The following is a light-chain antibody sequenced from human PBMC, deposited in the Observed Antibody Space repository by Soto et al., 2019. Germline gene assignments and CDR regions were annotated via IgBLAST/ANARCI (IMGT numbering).Light chain of an antibody. CDR1: QSISNF. V-gene: IGKV1-9*01. J-gene: IGKJ3*01. Sequence: IQLTQSPSSLSASVGDRVIITCRASQSISNFLAWYQQKPGKAPQLLIYAASTLETGVPSRFSGSGSGTDFTLTISIRQPEDFATYYCQVHNTYLGWITFGPGTKVDV. CDR3: QVHNTYLGWIT. CDR2: AAS.